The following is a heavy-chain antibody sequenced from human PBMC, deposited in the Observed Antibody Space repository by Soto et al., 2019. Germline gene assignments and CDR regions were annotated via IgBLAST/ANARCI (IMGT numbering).Heavy chain of an antibody. CDR2: IKQDGSEK. D-gene: IGHD3-10*01. J-gene: IGHJ4*02. CDR3: ASRPSAVVYHGVFDY. CDR1: GITFSNYW. V-gene: IGHV3-7*03. Sequence: GWSLRLSCAASGITFSNYWMTWVRQAPGKGLEWVANIKQDGSEKYYVDSVKGRFTISRDNAKNSLFLQMNSLRAEDTAMYYCASRPSAVVYHGVFDYWGQGALVTVSS.